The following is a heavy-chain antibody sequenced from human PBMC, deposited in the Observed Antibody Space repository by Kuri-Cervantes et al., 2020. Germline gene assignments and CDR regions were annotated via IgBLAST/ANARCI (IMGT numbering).Heavy chain of an antibody. CDR1: GFTFSSYA. J-gene: IGHJ5*02. CDR3: AKASSSGPGWFDA. Sequence: GESLKISCAASGFTFSSYAMHWVRQAPGKGLGWVAVISYDGSNKYHADSVKGRFTISKDTSKNMLFLQMNSLRAEDTAVYYCAKASSSGPGWFDAWGQGTLVTVSS. CDR2: ISYDGSNK. V-gene: IGHV3-30-3*01. D-gene: IGHD6-25*01.